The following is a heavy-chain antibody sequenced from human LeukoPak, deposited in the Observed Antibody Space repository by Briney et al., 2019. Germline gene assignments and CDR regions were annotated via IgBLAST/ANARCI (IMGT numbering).Heavy chain of an antibody. J-gene: IGHJ4*02. CDR1: GFTFSNVW. CDR3: TTRLLTTNDY. V-gene: IGHV3-15*01. Sequence: GGSLRLSCAASGFTFSNVWMNWVRQAPGKGLEWLGRIKKKTEGGTTDYAAPVKGRFTISRDDSKNTLYLQMDSLNTEDKAVYYCTTRLLTTNDYWGQGTLVNVSS. D-gene: IGHD3-9*01. CDR2: IKKKTEGGTT.